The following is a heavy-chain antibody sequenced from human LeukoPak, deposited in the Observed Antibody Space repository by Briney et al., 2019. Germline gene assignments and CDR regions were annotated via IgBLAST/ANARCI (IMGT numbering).Heavy chain of an antibody. CDR1: GGTFSSYT. D-gene: IGHD3-22*01. Sequence: SVKVSCKASGGTFSSYTISWVRQAPGQGLEWMGGIIPIFGTANYAQKFQGRVTITADESTSTAYMELSSLRSEDTAVYYCASSPYYYDSSGYLPEYFQHWGQGTLVTVSS. CDR3: ASSPYYYDSSGYLPEYFQH. V-gene: IGHV1-69*13. CDR2: IIPIFGTA. J-gene: IGHJ1*01.